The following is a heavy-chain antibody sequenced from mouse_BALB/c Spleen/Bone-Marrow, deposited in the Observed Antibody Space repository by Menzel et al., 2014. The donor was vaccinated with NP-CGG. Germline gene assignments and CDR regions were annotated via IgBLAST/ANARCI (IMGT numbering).Heavy chain of an antibody. V-gene: IGHV1-9*01. CDR2: ILPGSGST. Sequence: VQLQQSGAELMKPGASVKISCEATGYTFSSYWIEWVKQRPGHGLEWIGEILPGSGSTNYNEKFKGKATFTADTSSNTAYIQLSSLTSEDSAVYYCARNVNCPAWFAYWGQGTLVTVSA. CDR1: GYTFSSYW. CDR3: ARNVNCPAWFAY. J-gene: IGHJ3*01. D-gene: IGHD2-1*01.